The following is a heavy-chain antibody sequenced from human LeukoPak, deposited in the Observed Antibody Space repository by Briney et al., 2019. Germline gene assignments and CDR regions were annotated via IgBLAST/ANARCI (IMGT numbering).Heavy chain of an antibody. D-gene: IGHD3-22*01. Sequence: GRSLRLSCAASGFTFDDYAMHWVRQAPGKGLEWVSGISWNSGSIGYADSVKGRFTISRDNAKNSLYLQMNSLRAEDTALYYCAKGGKFGYDSSGYYCLGQGTLVTVSS. V-gene: IGHV3-9*01. CDR2: ISWNSGSI. J-gene: IGHJ4*02. CDR3: AKGGKFGYDSSGYYC. CDR1: GFTFDDYA.